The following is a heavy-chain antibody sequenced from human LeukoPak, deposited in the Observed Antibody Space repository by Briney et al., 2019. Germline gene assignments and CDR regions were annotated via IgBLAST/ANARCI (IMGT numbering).Heavy chain of an antibody. Sequence: SETLPLTRTVSGDSISNSDYYWGWIRQPPGKGLEWIALINYSGRTFYNPSLRSRVTISVDMSKNQFSLNLNSVTAADTAVYYCARRRKDLNWFDPWGQGTLVTVSS. J-gene: IGHJ5*02. CDR3: ARRRKDLNWFDP. CDR2: INYSGRT. V-gene: IGHV4-39*01. CDR1: GDSISNSDYY.